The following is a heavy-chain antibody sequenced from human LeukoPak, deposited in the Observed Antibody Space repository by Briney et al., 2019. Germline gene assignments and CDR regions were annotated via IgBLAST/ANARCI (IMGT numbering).Heavy chain of an antibody. Sequence: GGSLRLSCTASGFTFSSFAMHWVRQAPGKGLEWVAAISHDGNNQYYVDSVQGRFTISRDNSKNTLFLQTNSLRVDDTAVYFCGGTSGSLDYWGQGTLVTVSS. D-gene: IGHD2-8*01. CDR3: GGTSGSLDY. CDR1: GFTFSSFA. V-gene: IGHV3-30*01. J-gene: IGHJ4*02. CDR2: ISHDGNNQ.